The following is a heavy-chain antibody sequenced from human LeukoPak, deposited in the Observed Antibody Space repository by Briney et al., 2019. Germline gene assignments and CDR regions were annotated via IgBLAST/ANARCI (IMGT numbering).Heavy chain of an antibody. CDR3: AKVGRSTRPGY. V-gene: IGHV3-48*03. J-gene: IGHJ4*02. CDR2: IDSSSSSI. D-gene: IGHD6-6*01. Sequence: PGGSLRLSCAASGFTFSTCEMNWVRQAPGKGLEWVSYIDSSSSSIYYADSVKGRFTISRDNAKNSLYLQMNSLRAEDTAVYYCAKVGRSTRPGYWGQGTLVTASS. CDR1: GFTFSTCE.